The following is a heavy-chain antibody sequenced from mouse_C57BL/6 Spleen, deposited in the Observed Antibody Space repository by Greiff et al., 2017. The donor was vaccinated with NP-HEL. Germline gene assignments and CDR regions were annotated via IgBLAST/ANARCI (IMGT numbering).Heavy chain of an antibody. D-gene: IGHD2-1*01. CDR3: ARSRGNYGFAY. J-gene: IGHJ3*01. Sequence: QVQLQQPGAELVMPGASVKLSCKASGYTFTSYWMHWVKQRPGQGLEWIGEIDPSDSYTNYNQKFKGKSTLTVDKSSSTAYMQLSSLTSEDSAVYYCARSRGNYGFAYGGQGTLVTVSA. CDR2: IDPSDSYT. CDR1: GYTFTSYW. V-gene: IGHV1-69*01.